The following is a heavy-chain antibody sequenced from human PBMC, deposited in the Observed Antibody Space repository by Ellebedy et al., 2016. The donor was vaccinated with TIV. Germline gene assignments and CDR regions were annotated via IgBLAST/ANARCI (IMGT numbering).Heavy chain of an antibody. CDR1: GFTFSSYG. D-gene: IGHD6-19*01. Sequence: GESLKISXAASGFTFSSYGMHWVRQAPGKGLEWVAVISYDGSNKYYADSVKGRFTISRDNSKNTLYLQMNSLRAEDTAVYYCAKDGNGYSSGWYKYYFDYWGQGTLVTVSS. CDR2: ISYDGSNK. CDR3: AKDGNGYSSGWYKYYFDY. V-gene: IGHV3-30*18. J-gene: IGHJ4*02.